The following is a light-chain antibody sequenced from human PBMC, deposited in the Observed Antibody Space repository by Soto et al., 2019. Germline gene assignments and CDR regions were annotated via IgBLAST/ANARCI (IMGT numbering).Light chain of an antibody. Sequence: DIQMTQTPSSLSASVGDRVTITCLASQDISDVLNWYQQQPGRAPKVLIYDASKLQTGVPSRFSGRGSGKDFTFTISSLQPDDSGTYYCQQFYDLPITCGQGTRLEIK. J-gene: IGKJ5*01. CDR3: QQFYDLPIT. V-gene: IGKV1-33*01. CDR2: DAS. CDR1: QDISDV.